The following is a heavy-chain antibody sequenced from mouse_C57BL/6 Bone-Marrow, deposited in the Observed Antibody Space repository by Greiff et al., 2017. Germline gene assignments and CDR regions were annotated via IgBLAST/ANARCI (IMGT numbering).Heavy chain of an antibody. CDR3: ARYGNYLYYFDY. CDR1: GYTFTSYW. Sequence: QVQLQQPGAELVKPGASVKLSCKASGYTFTSYWMQWVKQRPGQGLEVIGEIDPSDSYTNYNQKFKGKATLTVDTSSSTAYMQLSSLTSEDSAVYYCARYGNYLYYFDYWGQGTTLTVSS. D-gene: IGHD2-1*01. CDR2: IDPSDSYT. V-gene: IGHV1-50*01. J-gene: IGHJ2*01.